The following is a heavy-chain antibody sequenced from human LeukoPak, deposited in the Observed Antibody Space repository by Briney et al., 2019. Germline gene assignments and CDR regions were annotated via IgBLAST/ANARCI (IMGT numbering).Heavy chain of an antibody. CDR3: ARARIAVAGAILASGRLDY. CDR2: INHSGST. J-gene: IGHJ4*02. CDR1: GGSFSGYY. Sequence: PSETLSLTCAVYGGSFSGYYWSWIRQPPGKGLEWIGGINHSGSTNYNPSLKSRVTISVDTSKNQFSLKLSSVTAADTAVYYCARARIAVAGAILASGRLDYWGQGTLVTVSS. D-gene: IGHD6-19*01. V-gene: IGHV4-34*01.